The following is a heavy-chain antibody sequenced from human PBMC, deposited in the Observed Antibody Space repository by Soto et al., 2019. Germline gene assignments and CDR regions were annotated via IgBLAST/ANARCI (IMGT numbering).Heavy chain of an antibody. D-gene: IGHD6-19*01. V-gene: IGHV3-33*01. J-gene: IGHJ6*02. CDR2: IWYDGSNK. Sequence: VGSLRLSCAASGFTFSSYGMHWVRQAPGKGLEWVAVIWYDGSNKYYADSVKGRFTISRDNSKNTLYLQMNSLRAEDTAVYYCARDGGSGWFPYYYYGMDVWGQGTTVTV. CDR1: GFTFSSYG. CDR3: ARDGGSGWFPYYYYGMDV.